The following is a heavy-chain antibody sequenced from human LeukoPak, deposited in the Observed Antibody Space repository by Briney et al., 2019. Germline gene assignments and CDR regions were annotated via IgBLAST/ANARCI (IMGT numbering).Heavy chain of an antibody. Sequence: GASVKVSCKTSGYTFTSYGMSWVRQAPGQGLEWMGLINPTGDSTGYAQKFQGRVTMTRDMSTSTDFMELSSLRSEDTAVYYCARDNSVGDNAWWFDPWGQGTLVTVSS. V-gene: IGHV1-46*01. J-gene: IGHJ5*02. CDR2: INPTGDST. D-gene: IGHD1-26*01. CDR3: ARDNSVGDNAWWFDP. CDR1: GYTFTSYG.